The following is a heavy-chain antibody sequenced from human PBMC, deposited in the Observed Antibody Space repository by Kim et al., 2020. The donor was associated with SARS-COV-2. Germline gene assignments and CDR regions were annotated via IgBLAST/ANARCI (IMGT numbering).Heavy chain of an antibody. Sequence: GGSLRLSCAVSGFRFSDSWMSWVRQAPGKGLEWVADINEPGTDKYYVDSLEGRFVISRDNAKNSLYLQMNSLRAEDTAVYFCARDPYRGALDYWGQGVVVTVSS. V-gene: IGHV3-7*01. D-gene: IGHD2-15*01. J-gene: IGHJ4*02. CDR2: INEPGTDK. CDR3: ARDPYRGALDY. CDR1: GFRFSDSW.